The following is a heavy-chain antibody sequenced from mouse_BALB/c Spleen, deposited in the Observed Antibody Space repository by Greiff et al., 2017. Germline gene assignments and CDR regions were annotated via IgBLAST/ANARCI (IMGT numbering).Heavy chain of an antibody. CDR2: INPSTGYT. Sequence: VQLQQSGAELAKPGASVKMSCKASGYTFTSYWMHWVKQRPGQGLEWIGYINPSTGYTEYNQKFKDKATLTADKSSSTAYMQLSSLTSEDSAVYYCARSYYGYDDYWGQGTTLTVSS. CDR1: GYTFTSYW. CDR3: ARSYYGYDDY. D-gene: IGHD2-2*01. V-gene: IGHV1-7*01. J-gene: IGHJ2*01.